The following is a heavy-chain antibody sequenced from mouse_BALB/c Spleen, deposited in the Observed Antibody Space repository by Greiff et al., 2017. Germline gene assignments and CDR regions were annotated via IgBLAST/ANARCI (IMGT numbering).Heavy chain of an antibody. CDR3: ARHPVYYYGSSGAMDY. V-gene: IGHV5-2*01. Sequence: EVQRVESGGGLVQPGESLKLSCESNEYEFPSHDMSWVRKTPEKRLELVAAINSDGGSTYYPDTMERRFIISRDNTKKTLYLQMSSLRSEDTALYYCARHPVYYYGSSGAMDYWGQGTSVTVSS. D-gene: IGHD1-1*01. J-gene: IGHJ4*01. CDR1: EYEFPSHD. CDR2: INSDGGST.